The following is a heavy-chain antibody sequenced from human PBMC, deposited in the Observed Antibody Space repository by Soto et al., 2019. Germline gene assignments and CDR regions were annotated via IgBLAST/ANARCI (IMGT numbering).Heavy chain of an antibody. CDR2: IYYSGST. V-gene: IGHV4-31*03. D-gene: IGHD5-18*01. CDR3: ARDTYPRGYSYGSLDY. CDR1: GGSISSGGYY. Sequence: PSEALSLTCTVSGGSISSGGYYWSWIRQHPVKGLEWIGYIYYSGSTYYNPSLKSRVTISVDTSKNQFSLKLSSVTAADTAVYYCARDTYPRGYSYGSLDYWGQGXLVTVYS. J-gene: IGHJ4*02.